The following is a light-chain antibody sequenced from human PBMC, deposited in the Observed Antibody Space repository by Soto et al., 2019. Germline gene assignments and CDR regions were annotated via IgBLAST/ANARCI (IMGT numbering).Light chain of an antibody. CDR1: QTVRNSY. V-gene: IGKV3-20*01. J-gene: IGKJ2*01. CDR2: GVS. Sequence: EIVLTQSPGTLSLSPGERATLSCRASQTVRNSYLAWYQQKPGQAPRLLIYGVSARATGIPDRFSGSGSGTDFTLTISRLEPEDFAEFYCQQYDGSLPYTFGQGTKLEIK. CDR3: QQYDGSLPYT.